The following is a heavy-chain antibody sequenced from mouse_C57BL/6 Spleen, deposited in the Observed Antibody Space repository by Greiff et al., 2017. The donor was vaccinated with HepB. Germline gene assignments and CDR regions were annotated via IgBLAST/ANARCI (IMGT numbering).Heavy chain of an antibody. Sequence: EVQLVESGGGLVKPGGSLKLSCAASGFTFSSYAMSWVRQTPEKRLEWVATISDGGSYTYYPDNVKGRFTISRDNAKNNLYLQMSHLKSEDTAMYYCARRGYWDAMDYWGQGTSVTVSS. CDR1: GFTFSSYA. CDR2: ISDGGSYT. D-gene: IGHD4-1*01. CDR3: ARRGYWDAMDY. V-gene: IGHV5-4*01. J-gene: IGHJ4*01.